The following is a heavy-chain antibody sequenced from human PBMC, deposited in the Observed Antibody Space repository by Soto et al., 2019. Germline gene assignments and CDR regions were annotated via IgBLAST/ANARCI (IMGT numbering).Heavy chain of an antibody. D-gene: IGHD1-7*01. CDR1: GFTFDDYA. CDR3: AKDTHNWNSGPFDY. Sequence: PGGSLRLSCAASGFTFDDYAMHWVRQAPGKGLEWVSGISWNSGSIGYADSVKGRFTISRDNAKNSLYLQMNSLRAEDTALYYCAKDTHNWNSGPFDYWGQGTLVTVSS. V-gene: IGHV3-9*01. J-gene: IGHJ4*02. CDR2: ISWNSGSI.